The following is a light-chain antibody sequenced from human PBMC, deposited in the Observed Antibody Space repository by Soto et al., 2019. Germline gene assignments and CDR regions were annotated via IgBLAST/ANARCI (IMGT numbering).Light chain of an antibody. Sequence: EIVLTQSPGTLSFSPGERATLTCRASQSVSSSYFAWFQQKPGQAPRLLIYGASSRTTVIPDRFSGSCSAAYFTLTSSIVEPEDLALYYWQQYGYAPFTFGPGTKVDIK. CDR2: GAS. CDR3: QQYGYAPFT. J-gene: IGKJ3*01. CDR1: QSVSSSY. V-gene: IGKV3-20*01.